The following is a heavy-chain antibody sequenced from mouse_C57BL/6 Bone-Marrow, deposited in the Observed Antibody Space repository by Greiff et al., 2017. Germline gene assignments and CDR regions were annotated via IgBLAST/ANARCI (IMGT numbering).Heavy chain of an antibody. CDR1: GFNIKDDY. Sequence: EVQLQQSGAELVRPGASVKLSCTASGFNIKDDYMNWVKQRPEQGLEWIGWIDPENGDTEYASKFQGKTTITADTSSNTAYLQLSSLTSEDTAVYYCTTYLFDYWGQGTTLTVSS. CDR3: TTYLFDY. J-gene: IGHJ2*01. V-gene: IGHV14-4*01. CDR2: IDPENGDT.